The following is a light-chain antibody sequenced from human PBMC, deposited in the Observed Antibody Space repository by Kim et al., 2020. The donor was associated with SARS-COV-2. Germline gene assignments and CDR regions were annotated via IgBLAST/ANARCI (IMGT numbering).Light chain of an antibody. Sequence: DIQLTQSPSSLSASVGDRVTITCRASQTISNYLNWYQQKAGKAPQILIYSASNLQSGVPSRFSGSGSGTDFTLSISSLQLEDFATYYCQQTSSVPLTFGGGTKVEIK. CDR2: SAS. V-gene: IGKV1-39*01. CDR1: QTISNY. J-gene: IGKJ4*01. CDR3: QQTSSVPLT.